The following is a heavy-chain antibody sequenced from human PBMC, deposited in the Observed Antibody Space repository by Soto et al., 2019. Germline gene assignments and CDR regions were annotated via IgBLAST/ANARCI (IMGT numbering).Heavy chain of an antibody. V-gene: IGHV4-59*08. CDR3: ARPHGLRFLEWYYMDV. J-gene: IGHJ6*03. Sequence: SETLSLTCTVSGGSLSSYHWSWVRQPPGKGLEWIGYIYYSGSTNYNPSLKSRVTISVDTSKNQFSLKLSSVTAADTAVYYCARPHGLRFLEWYYMDVWGKGTTVTVSS. CDR1: GGSLSSYH. CDR2: IYYSGST. D-gene: IGHD3-3*01.